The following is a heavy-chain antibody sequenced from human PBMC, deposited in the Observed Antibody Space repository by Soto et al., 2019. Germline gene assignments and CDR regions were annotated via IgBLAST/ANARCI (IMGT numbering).Heavy chain of an antibody. CDR2: ISGSGGST. Sequence: PGGSLRLSCAASGFTFSSYAMSWVRQAPGKGLEWVSAISGSGGSTYYADSVKGRFTISRDNSKNTLYLQMNSLRAEDTAVYYCAKLLGGNYYYYGMDVWGQGTTVTVSS. CDR3: AKLLGGNYYYYGMDV. J-gene: IGHJ6*02. V-gene: IGHV3-23*01. CDR1: GFTFSSYA. D-gene: IGHD2-15*01.